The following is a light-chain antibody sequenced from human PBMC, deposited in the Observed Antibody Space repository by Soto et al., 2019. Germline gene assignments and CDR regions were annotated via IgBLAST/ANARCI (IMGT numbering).Light chain of an antibody. V-gene: IGKV3-20*01. CDR1: QHVGSDY. CDR3: QQYGSSQYT. Sequence: EILLTQSPGTLSLSPGTRVTLSCRASQHVGSDYLAWYQQKPGQAPRLLIYASSSRATGIPDRFSGSGSGTDFTLTIDRLEPEDFAVYYCQQYGSSQYTVGQGTKLEIK. CDR2: ASS. J-gene: IGKJ2*01.